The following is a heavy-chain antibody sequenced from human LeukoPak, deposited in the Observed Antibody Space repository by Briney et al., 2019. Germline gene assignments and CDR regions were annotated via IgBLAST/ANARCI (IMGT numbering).Heavy chain of an antibody. CDR2: ISGRGSDI. D-gene: IGHD2-2*01. Sequence: GGSLRLSCGASGFPFGDYYMSWIRQAPGEGLDWVAYISGRGSDIYYADSVKGRFTISRDNARDSLHLQMNSLRAEDTAVYYCARGFDCSSTSCSCMDVWGQGTTVTVSS. V-gene: IGHV3-11*01. CDR3: ARGFDCSSTSCSCMDV. J-gene: IGHJ6*02. CDR1: GFPFGDYY.